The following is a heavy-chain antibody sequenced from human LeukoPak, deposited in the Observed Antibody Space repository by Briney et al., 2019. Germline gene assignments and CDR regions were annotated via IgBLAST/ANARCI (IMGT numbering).Heavy chain of an antibody. V-gene: IGHV1-18*01. CDR1: GYTFTSYG. CDR2: ISAYNGNT. CDR3: ARAPQLDRRRRNHYYYYYMDV. J-gene: IGHJ6*03. D-gene: IGHD1-1*01. Sequence: ASVKVSCKASGYTFTSYGISWVRQAPGQGLEWMGWISAYNGNTNYAQKLQGRVTMTTDTSTSTAYMELRSLRSDDTAVYYCARAPQLDRRRRNHYYYYYMDVWGKGTTVTISS.